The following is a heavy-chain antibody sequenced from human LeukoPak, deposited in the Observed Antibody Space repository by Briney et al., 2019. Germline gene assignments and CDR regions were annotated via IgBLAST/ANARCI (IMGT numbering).Heavy chain of an antibody. D-gene: IGHD3-22*01. CDR2: IRGGGAGA. Sequence: GGSLRLSCAASGFTFSNFAMAWVRQVPEKGLEWVSFIRGGGAGAHYADSVRGRFTISRDNSKNTLYLEMNSLRADDTAVYYCPKAPYSFGNYSFDIWGQGTKVT. J-gene: IGHJ3*02. CDR3: PKAPYSFGNYSFDI. CDR1: GFTFSNFA. V-gene: IGHV3-23*01.